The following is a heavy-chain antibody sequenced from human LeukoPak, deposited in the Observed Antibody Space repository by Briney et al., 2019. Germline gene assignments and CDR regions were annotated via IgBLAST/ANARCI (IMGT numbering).Heavy chain of an antibody. V-gene: IGHV5-51*01. CDR3: ARLRGNYFDY. D-gene: IGHD3-16*01. CDR1: GYGFTRYW. CDR2: IYPGDSDI. J-gene: IGHJ4*02. Sequence: GGALQISCQGSGYGFTRYWIGWGRPMTGKGRGWMGIIYPGDSDITYSPSFQGQVTISADKSISTAYLQWSSLKASDTAIYYCARLRGNYFDYWGQGALVTVSS.